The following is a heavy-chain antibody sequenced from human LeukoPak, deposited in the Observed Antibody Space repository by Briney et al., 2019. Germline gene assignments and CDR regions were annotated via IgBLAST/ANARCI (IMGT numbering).Heavy chain of an antibody. CDR2: INPNSGGP. V-gene: IGHV1-2*02. Sequence: GASVKISCKASGYTFTGHYIHWVRQAPGQGVEWMGWINPNSGGPNYAQKFQGRVTMTRDTSISTAYMELSRLRSDDTAVYYCARVGYCTHGVCYSMDVWGKGTTVTVSS. J-gene: IGHJ6*03. CDR1: GYTFTGHY. CDR3: ARVGYCTHGVCYSMDV. D-gene: IGHD2-8*01.